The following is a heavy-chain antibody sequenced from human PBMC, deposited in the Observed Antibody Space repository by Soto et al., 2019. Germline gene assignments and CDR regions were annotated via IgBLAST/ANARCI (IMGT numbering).Heavy chain of an antibody. CDR1: GYTFTSYP. D-gene: IGHD1-26*01. CDR3: ARDWELLGDFDI. V-gene: IGHV1-3*01. J-gene: IGHJ3*02. CDR2: INAGNGNT. Sequence: GSVKVSCQASGYTFTSYPLHWLRQAPGQRLAGMGWINAGNGNTKYSQKFQGRVTITRDTTARTAYMELSSMRSEDTAVYYCARDWELLGDFDIWGQGTMVTVSS.